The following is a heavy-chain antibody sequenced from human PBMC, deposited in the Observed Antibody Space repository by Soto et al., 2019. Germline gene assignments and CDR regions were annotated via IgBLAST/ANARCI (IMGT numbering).Heavy chain of an antibody. Sequence: SETLSLTCTVSGGSISSGDYYWSWIRQPPGKGLEWIGYIYYSGSTYYNPSLKSRVTISVDTSKNQFSLKLSSVTAADTAVYYRARVTPIVARVWGQGTLVTVSS. V-gene: IGHV4-30-4*01. J-gene: IGHJ4*02. CDR3: ARVTPIVARV. CDR2: IYYSGST. CDR1: GGSISSGDYY. D-gene: IGHD6-6*01.